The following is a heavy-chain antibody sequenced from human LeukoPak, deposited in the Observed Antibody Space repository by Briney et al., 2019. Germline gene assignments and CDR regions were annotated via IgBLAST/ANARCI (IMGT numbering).Heavy chain of an antibody. Sequence: SVKVSCKASGGTFSSYAISWVRQAPGQGLEWMGRIIPILGIANYAQKFQGRVTITADKSTSTAYMELSSLRSEDTAVYYCARVPITMVRGVITWVYNWFDPWGQGTLVTVSS. CDR1: GGTFSSYA. D-gene: IGHD3-10*01. J-gene: IGHJ5*02. CDR2: IIPILGIA. V-gene: IGHV1-69*04. CDR3: ARVPITMVRGVITWVYNWFDP.